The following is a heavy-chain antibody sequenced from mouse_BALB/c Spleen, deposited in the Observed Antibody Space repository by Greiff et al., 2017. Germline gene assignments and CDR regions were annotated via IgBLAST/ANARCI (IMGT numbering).Heavy chain of an antibody. Sequence: LMEPGASVKISCKATGYTFSSYWIEWVKQRPGHGLEWIGEILPGSGSTNYNEKFKGKATFTADTSSNTAYMQLSSLTSEDSAVYYCATYRNFDYWGQGTTLTVSS. V-gene: IGHV1-9*01. CDR3: ATYRNFDY. CDR2: ILPGSGST. J-gene: IGHJ2*01. D-gene: IGHD5-1*01. CDR1: GYTFSSYW.